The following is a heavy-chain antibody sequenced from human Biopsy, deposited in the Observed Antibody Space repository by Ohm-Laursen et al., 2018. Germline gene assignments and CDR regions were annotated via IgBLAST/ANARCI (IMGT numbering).Heavy chain of an antibody. D-gene: IGHD3-9*01. J-gene: IGHJ1*01. Sequence: ASVKVSCKVSGYTLTELSIHWVRQTGRKGLEWMGGFDREERKTVYAEKFQGRVTMTEDTSTDTVYMEVTSLRSDDTAVYYCATKLTGYFHHWGQGTLVIVSS. CDR2: FDREERKT. CDR3: ATKLTGYFHH. CDR1: GYTLTELS. V-gene: IGHV1-24*01.